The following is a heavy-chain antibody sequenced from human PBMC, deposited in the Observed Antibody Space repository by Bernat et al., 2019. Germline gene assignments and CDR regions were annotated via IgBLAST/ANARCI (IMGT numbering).Heavy chain of an antibody. J-gene: IGHJ3*02. CDR3: ARDYHISGYYRVAFDI. Sequence: EVQLVESGGGLVQPGRSLRLSCAASGFTFSSYSMNWVRQAPGKGLEWVSYISSSSSTKYYADSVKSRFTISRDNAKNSLYLQMNSLRAEDTAVYYCARDYHISGYYRVAFDIWGQGTMVTVSS. D-gene: IGHD3-22*01. V-gene: IGHV3-48*01. CDR2: ISSSSSTK. CDR1: GFTFSSYS.